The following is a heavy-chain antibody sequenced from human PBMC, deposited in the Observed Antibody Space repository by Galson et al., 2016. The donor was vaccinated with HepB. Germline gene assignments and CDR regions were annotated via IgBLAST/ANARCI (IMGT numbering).Heavy chain of an antibody. J-gene: IGHJ5*01. Sequence: SLRLSCAGSGFIFSNDAMSWVRQAPGKGLEWVSGISGGGGGRYYADSVKGRFTISRANSTKTLYLQMNNLRAEDTALYYCAKEADCNSGECFDWFDSWGPGTLVTVSS. V-gene: IGHV3-23*01. CDR3: AKEADCNSGECFDWFDS. D-gene: IGHD2/OR15-2a*01. CDR1: GFIFSNDA. CDR2: ISGGGGGR.